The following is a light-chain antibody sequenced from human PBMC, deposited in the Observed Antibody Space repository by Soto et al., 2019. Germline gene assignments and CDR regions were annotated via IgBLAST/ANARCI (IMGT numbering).Light chain of an antibody. Sequence: QSVLTQPASVSGSPGQSITISCTGTSSDVGAYNYVSWYQQLPGKAPKLMIYEVSNRPSGVSNRFSGSKSANTASLTISGLQAEDEADYYCSSYTSSSTWVFGGGTKLTVL. V-gene: IGLV2-14*01. J-gene: IGLJ3*02. CDR1: SSDVGAYNY. CDR2: EVS. CDR3: SSYTSSSTWV.